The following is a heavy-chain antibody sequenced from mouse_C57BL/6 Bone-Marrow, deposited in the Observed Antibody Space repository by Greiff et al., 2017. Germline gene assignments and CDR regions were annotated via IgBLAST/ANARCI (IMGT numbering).Heavy chain of an antibody. CDR2: ISPGNIDT. CDR3: TRSFDGYYTWFAY. D-gene: IGHD2-3*01. V-gene: IGHV1-5*01. CDR1: GYTFTSYW. Sequence: EVQLQQSGTVLARPGASVKMSCKTSGYTFTSYWMHCVKQRPGQGLEWIGAISPGNIDTSYNQKFKGKAKLTAVTSASTAYMELSSLTNEDSAGYYCTRSFDGYYTWFAYWGQGTLVTVSA. J-gene: IGHJ3*01.